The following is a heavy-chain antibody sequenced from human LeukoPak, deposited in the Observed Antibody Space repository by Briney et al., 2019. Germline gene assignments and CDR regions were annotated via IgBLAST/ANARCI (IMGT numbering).Heavy chain of an antibody. J-gene: IGHJ6*02. CDR3: ARKGIVVVVPAANYYYYYGMDV. CDR1: GYTVTSYG. CDR2: ISAYNGNT. D-gene: IGHD2-2*01. V-gene: IGHV1-18*01. Sequence: ASVKVSCKASGYTVTSYGISWVRQAPGQGLEWMGWISAYNGNTNYAQKLQGRVTMTTDTSTSTAYMELRSLRSDDTAVYYCARKGIVVVVPAANYYYYYGMDVWGQGTTVTVSS.